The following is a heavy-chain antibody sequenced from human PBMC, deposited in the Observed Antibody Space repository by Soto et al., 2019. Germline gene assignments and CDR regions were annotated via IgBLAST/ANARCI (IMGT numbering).Heavy chain of an antibody. V-gene: IGHV4-34*09. J-gene: IGHJ6*02. CDR2: INHSGST. CDR1: GGSFSGYY. CDR3: ARFANYRRSVEGSYYYYYGMDV. D-gene: IGHD1-7*01. Sequence: SETLSLTCAVYGGSFSGYYWSWIRQPPGKGLEWIGEINHSGSTNYNPSLKSRVTISVDTSKNQFSLKLSSVTAADTAVYYCARFANYRRSVEGSYYYYYGMDVWGQGTTVTVS.